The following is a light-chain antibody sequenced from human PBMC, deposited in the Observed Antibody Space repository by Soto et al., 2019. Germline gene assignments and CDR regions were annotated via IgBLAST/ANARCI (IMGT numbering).Light chain of an antibody. Sequence: DIQMTQSPSSLSASVGDRVTITCRASQNISSYLNWYQQKPGKAPKLLIYAASSLQSGVPSRFSGSGSGTDCTLTISSLQPEDFATYSCQQSYSTPPYTFGQGTKLEIK. CDR3: QQSYSTPPYT. V-gene: IGKV1-39*01. CDR2: AAS. CDR1: QNISSY. J-gene: IGKJ2*01.